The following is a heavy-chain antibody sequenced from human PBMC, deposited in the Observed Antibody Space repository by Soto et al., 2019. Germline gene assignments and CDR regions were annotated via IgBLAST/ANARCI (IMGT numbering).Heavy chain of an antibody. CDR3: ARHGSY. V-gene: IGHV4-39*01. Sequence: QLQLQESGPGLVKPSETLSLTCSVSCVSISNTSYYWGWFRQPPGKGLEWVGTIYFSGSTFYNPSLKSRVTISIDTSKNQFSLRLSSVTAADTAVYDCARHGSYWGQGTLVTVSS. CDR1: CVSISNTSYY. CDR2: IYFSGST. J-gene: IGHJ4*02.